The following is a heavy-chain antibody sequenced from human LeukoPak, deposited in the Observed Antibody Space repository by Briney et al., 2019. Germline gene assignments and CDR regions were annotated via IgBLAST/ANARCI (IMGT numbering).Heavy chain of an antibody. CDR1: GFTFSDYY. CDR3: ARDGGWGVGAYHYSYYYGMDV. D-gene: IGHD1-26*01. V-gene: IGHV3-11*01. CDR2: ISSSVSTI. J-gene: IGHJ6*02. Sequence: GGSLRLSCAASGFTFSDYYMSWIRQAPGKGLEWVSYISSSVSTIYYADSVKGRFTIPRDNAKTSLYLQMTSLRAEDTAGYYCARDGGWGVGAYHYSYYYGMDVWGQGTPVTVSS.